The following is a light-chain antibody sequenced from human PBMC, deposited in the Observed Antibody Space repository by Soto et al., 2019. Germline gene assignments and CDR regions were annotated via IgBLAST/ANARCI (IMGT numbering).Light chain of an antibody. CDR1: QSVSSSY. J-gene: IGKJ1*01. CDR3: QQYNNWPGT. Sequence: EIVLTQSPGTLSLSPGERATLSCRASQSVSSSYLAWYQQRPGQAPGLLIYGATIRATGIPDRFSGSGSGTDFTLTISSLQSEDFAVYYCQQYNNWPGTFGQGTKVEIK. V-gene: IGKV3-20*01. CDR2: GAT.